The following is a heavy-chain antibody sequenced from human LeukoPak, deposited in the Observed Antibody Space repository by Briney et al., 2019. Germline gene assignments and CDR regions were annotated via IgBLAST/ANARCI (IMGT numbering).Heavy chain of an antibody. CDR1: GGSISSGGYS. J-gene: IGHJ3*02. Sequence: SETLSLTCTVSGGSISSGGYSWSCLRQHPGKGLEWIGYIYYNGGTYYNPSLKSRLTISSETSKNQFSLKLSSVTAADTAVYYCASDLGYCSGGSCWSIWGQGTMVTVS. D-gene: IGHD2-15*01. V-gene: IGHV4-31*03. CDR3: ASDLGYCSGGSCWSI. CDR2: IYYNGGT.